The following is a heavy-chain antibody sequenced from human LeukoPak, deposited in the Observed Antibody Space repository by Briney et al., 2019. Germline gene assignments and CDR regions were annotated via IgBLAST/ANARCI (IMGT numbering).Heavy chain of an antibody. CDR1: GGSISSSSSY. Sequence: SETLSLTCTVSGGSISSSSSYWGWIRQPPGKGLEWIGNIYYSGSTYFNPSLKSRVTISVDTSKKQFSLKLTSVTAADTAVYHCARLRSDVFDMWGQGTMVTVSA. CDR2: IYYSGST. V-gene: IGHV4-39*01. CDR3: ARLRSDVFDM. J-gene: IGHJ3*02.